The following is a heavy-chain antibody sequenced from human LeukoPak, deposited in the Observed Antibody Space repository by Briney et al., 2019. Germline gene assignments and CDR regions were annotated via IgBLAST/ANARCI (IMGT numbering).Heavy chain of an antibody. D-gene: IGHD4-23*01. J-gene: IGHJ4*02. Sequence: GGSLRLSCAASGFTFNRNAISWVRQAPGKGLEWVSVNIDGSTYYADSVEGRFTISRDNTKNTLYLQMNSLRPEDTAVYYCAKLPIYWGQGALVTVSS. V-gene: IGHV3-66*02. CDR1: GFTFNRNA. CDR3: AKLPIY. CDR2: NIDGST.